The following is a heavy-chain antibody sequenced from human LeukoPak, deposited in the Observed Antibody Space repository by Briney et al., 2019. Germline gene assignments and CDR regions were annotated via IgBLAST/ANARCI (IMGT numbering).Heavy chain of an antibody. D-gene: IGHD3-3*01. CDR2: FDPEDGET. Sequence: ASVKVSCKVSGYTLTELSMHWVRQAPGKGLEWMGGFDPEDGETIYAQKFQGRVTMTEDTSTDTAYMELSSLRSEDTAVYYCATARGGFYYDFWSGYTHWGQGTLVTVSS. CDR3: ATARGGFYYDFWSGYTH. V-gene: IGHV1-24*01. CDR1: GYTLTELS. J-gene: IGHJ4*02.